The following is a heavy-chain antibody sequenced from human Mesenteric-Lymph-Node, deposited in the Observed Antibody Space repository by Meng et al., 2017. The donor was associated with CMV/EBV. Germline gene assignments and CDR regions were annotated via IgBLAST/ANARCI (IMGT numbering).Heavy chain of an antibody. V-gene: IGHV3-52*01. J-gene: IGHJ4*02. D-gene: IGHD2-2*02. Sequence: GESLKISCAASGFTFSSSWMHWVCQAPEKGLEWVADIKCDGSEKYYVDSVKGRLTISRDNAKNPLYLQVNSLRAEDMTVYYCVRVRDIVVVPAAIRVDYFDYWGQGTLVTVSS. CDR1: GFTFSSSW. CDR2: IKCDGSEK. CDR3: VRVRDIVVVPAAIRVDYFDY.